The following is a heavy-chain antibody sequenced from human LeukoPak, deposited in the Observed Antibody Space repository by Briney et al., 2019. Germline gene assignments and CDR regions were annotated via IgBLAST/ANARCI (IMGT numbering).Heavy chain of an antibody. J-gene: IGHJ3*02. V-gene: IGHV4-39*01. CDR2: IYYSGST. Sequence: PSETLSLICTVSGGSMSSSGQYWGWIRQSPVKGLEWLGSIYYSGSTYYNPSLKSRVTISVDTSKNQFSLELTSVTAADTAIYYCARNMTAISRLDVFDIWGPGTMVTVS. CDR3: ARNMTAISRLDVFDI. CDR1: GGSMSSSGQY. D-gene: IGHD2-21*02.